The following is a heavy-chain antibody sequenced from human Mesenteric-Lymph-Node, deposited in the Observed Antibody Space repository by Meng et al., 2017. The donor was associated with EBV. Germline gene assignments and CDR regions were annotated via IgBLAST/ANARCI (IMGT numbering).Heavy chain of an antibody. CDR2: IYWDDDK. J-gene: IGHJ4*01. CDR1: GFSLTTSGVG. CDR3: ARRTRAGNFDY. Sequence: QITLKESGPTLVKPTPTLTLTCTFSGFSLTTSGVGVGWIRQPPGKALEWLALIYWDDDKRYSPSLKGRLTITKDTSKNQAVLTMTNMDPVDTATYYCARRTRAGNFDYRGHGTLGIVS. V-gene: IGHV2-5*02. D-gene: IGHD6-13*01.